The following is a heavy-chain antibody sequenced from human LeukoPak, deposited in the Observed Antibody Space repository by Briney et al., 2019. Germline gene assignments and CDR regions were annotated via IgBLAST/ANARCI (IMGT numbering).Heavy chain of an antibody. V-gene: IGHV3-21*01. CDR1: GFTFSSYS. CDR2: ISSSSSYI. D-gene: IGHD2-15*01. J-gene: IGHJ1*01. CDR3: ARDLSCSGGSCYGIGYFQH. Sequence: GGSLRLSCAASGFTFSSYSMNWVRQAPGKGLEWVSSISSSSSYIYYADSVKDRFTISRDNAKNSLYLQVNSLRAEDTAVYYCARDLSCSGGSCYGIGYFQHWGQGTLVTVSS.